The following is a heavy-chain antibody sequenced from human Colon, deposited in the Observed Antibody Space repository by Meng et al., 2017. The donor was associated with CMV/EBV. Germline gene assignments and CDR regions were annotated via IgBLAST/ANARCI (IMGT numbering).Heavy chain of an antibody. J-gene: IGHJ4*02. CDR3: ARDNYDSSDFHYFDY. V-gene: IGHV4-59*01. CDR1: GGSINSYY. D-gene: IGHD3-22*01. CDR2: IYYSGTT. Sequence: GSLRLSCTVSGGSINSYYWGWFRQPPGKGLEWIGYIYYSGTTNYNPSLKSRVTISVDTSKNQFSLNLRSVTAADTAVYYCARDNYDSSDFHYFDYWGQGTLVTVSS.